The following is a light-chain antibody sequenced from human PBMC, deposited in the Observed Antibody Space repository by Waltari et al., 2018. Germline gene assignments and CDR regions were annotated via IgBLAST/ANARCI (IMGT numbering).Light chain of an antibody. CDR2: EVS. Sequence: QAAPTQPPSVSGSPGQSVTISCTGTSSDIGYYNAVSWYQPHPGKDPQLMIYEVSKRPSWVSDRVFGSKSGNTASLTISGLQAEDEADYYCSSYVGSNTFLFGGGTRLTVL. J-gene: IGLJ2*01. V-gene: IGLV2-11*01. CDR3: SSYVGSNTFL. CDR1: SSDIGYYNA.